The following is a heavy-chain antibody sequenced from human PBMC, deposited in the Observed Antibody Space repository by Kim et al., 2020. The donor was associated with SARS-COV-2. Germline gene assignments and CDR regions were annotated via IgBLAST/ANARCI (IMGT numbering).Heavy chain of an antibody. J-gene: IGHJ6*02. CDR1: GGSISSGGYY. D-gene: IGHD4-17*01. CDR2: IYYSGST. V-gene: IGHV4-31*03. CDR3: ARLRWARDYYYGMDV. Sequence: SETLSLTCTVSGGSISSGGYYWSWIRQHPGKGLEWIGYIYYSGSTYYNPSLKSRVTISVDTSKNQFSLKLSSVTAADTAVYYCARLRWARDYYYGMDVWGQGTTVTVSS.